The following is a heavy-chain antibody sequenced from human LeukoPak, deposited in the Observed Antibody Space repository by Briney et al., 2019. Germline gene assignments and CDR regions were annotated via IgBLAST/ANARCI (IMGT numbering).Heavy chain of an antibody. V-gene: IGHV3-21*01. CDR2: ISSSSSYI. J-gene: IGHJ6*04. Sequence: GGSLRLSCAASGFTFSSYSMNWVRQAPGKGLEWVSSISSSSSYIYYGDSVKGRFAISRDDAKNSLFLQMNSLRAEDTAVYYCAELGITMIGGVWGKGTTVTISS. D-gene: IGHD3-10*02. CDR3: AELGITMIGGV. CDR1: GFTFSSYS.